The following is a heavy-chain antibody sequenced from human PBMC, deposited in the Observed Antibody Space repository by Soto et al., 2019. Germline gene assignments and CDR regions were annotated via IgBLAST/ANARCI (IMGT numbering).Heavy chain of an antibody. CDR3: ARGVAAPAY. CDR1: GFTFSSYN. CDR2: ITSSSTYI. Sequence: PGGSLRLSCAASGFTFSSYNMNWIRQAPGKGLEWVSSITSSSTYIYYADSAKGRFTISRDNAQNSLYLQMNSLTAEDTAVYYCARGVAAPAYWGQGTLVTVSS. D-gene: IGHD6-13*01. V-gene: IGHV3-21*01. J-gene: IGHJ4*02.